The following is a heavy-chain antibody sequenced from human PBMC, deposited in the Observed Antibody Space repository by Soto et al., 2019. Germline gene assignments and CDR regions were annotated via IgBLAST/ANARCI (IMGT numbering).Heavy chain of an antibody. CDR1: GFPFSVYY. J-gene: IGHJ4*02. Sequence: GGSLRLSCAASGFPFSVYYMSWIRQAPGKGLEWLSYITDSGSTIYYADSVKGRFTISRDNAKNSLYLQMNSLRAEDTAVYYFARVGWTSLTLFDYRGQGTPVTGSS. CDR2: ITDSGSTI. V-gene: IGHV3-11*01. D-gene: IGHD4-17*01. CDR3: ARVGWTSLTLFDY.